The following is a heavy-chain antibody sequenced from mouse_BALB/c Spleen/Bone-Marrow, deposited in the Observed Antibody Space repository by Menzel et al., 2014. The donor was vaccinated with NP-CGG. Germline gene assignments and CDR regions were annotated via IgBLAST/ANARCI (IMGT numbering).Heavy chain of an antibody. D-gene: IGHD2-3*01. CDR3: ARGDGYYVDFDY. V-gene: IGHV1S34*01. CDR1: GYSFTGYY. J-gene: IGHJ2*01. CDR2: ISCYNGAT. Sequence: LVKTGASVKISCKASGYSFTGYYMHWVKQSHGKSLEWIGYISCYNGATSYNQKFKGKATFIVDTPSSTAYMQFNSLTSEDSAAYYCARGDGYYVDFDYWGQGTTLTVSS.